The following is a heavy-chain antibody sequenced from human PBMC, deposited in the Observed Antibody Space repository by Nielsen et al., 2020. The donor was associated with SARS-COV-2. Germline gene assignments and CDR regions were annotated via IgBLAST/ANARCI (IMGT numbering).Heavy chain of an antibody. D-gene: IGHD6-6*01. V-gene: IGHV3-9*01. J-gene: IGHJ4*02. Sequence: GGSLRLSCAASGFTFDDYAMHWVRQAPGKGLEWVSGISWNSGSIGYADSVKGRFTISRDNAKNSLYLQMNSLRAEDTAVYYCARATLYSSSSMDYWGQGTLVTVSS. CDR2: ISWNSGSI. CDR1: GFTFDDYA. CDR3: ARATLYSSSSMDY.